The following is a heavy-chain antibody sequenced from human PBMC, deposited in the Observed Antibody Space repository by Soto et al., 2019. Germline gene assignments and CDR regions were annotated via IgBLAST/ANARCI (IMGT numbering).Heavy chain of an antibody. J-gene: IGHJ6*04. CDR1: GFTVSSKY. Sequence: PGGYLRLSCAASGFTVSSKYMSWVRQAPGKGLEWVSLIQSGGTTYYADSVKGRFTISRDSSENTLHLQMDSLRAEDTAVYYCARDDVLCDSGSCYGVSMDFRGKGTTVTVS. V-gene: IGHV3-66*01. CDR3: ARDDVLCDSGSCYGVSMDF. CDR2: IQSGGTT. D-gene: IGHD2-15*01.